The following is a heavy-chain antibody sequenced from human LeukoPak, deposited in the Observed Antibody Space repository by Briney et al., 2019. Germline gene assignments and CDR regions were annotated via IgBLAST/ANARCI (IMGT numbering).Heavy chain of an antibody. CDR2: IIPIFGTA. V-gene: IGHV1-69*13. CDR3: ARDRGLNYYDSSGYYFDY. Sequence: SVKVSCKASGGTFSSYAISWVRQAPGQGLEWMGGIIPIFGTANYAQKFQGRVTITADESTSTAYMELSSLRSEDTAVYYCARDRGLNYYDSSGYYFDYWGQGTLVTVSS. J-gene: IGHJ4*02. D-gene: IGHD3-22*01. CDR1: GGTFSSYA.